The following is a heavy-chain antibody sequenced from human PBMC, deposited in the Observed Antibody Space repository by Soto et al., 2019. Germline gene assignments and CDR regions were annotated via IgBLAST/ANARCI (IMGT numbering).Heavy chain of an antibody. Sequence: EVQLVESGGGLVQPGGSLRLSCAASGFTVSSNYMSWVRQAPGKGLEWVSVIYRGGSTYYEESVKGRLTISRDNSKDTLYLQMNSLGTEDTAVYYCARDSSSSRNFDYGCQGTLVTVPS. CDR3: ARDSSSSRNFDY. J-gene: IGHJ4*02. V-gene: IGHV3-66*01. D-gene: IGHD6-6*01. CDR2: IYRGGST. CDR1: GFTVSSNY.